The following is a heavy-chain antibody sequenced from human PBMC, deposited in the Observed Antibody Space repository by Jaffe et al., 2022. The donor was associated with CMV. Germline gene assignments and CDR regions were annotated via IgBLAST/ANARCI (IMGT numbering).Heavy chain of an antibody. Sequence: EVQLVESGGGLVKPGGSLRLSCAASGFTFSSYSMNWVRQAPGKGLEWVSSISSSSSYIYYADSVKGRFTISRDNAKNSLYLQMNSLRAEDTAVYYCARDDPMAHYAARPDYWGQGTLVTVSS. CDR1: GFTFSSYS. J-gene: IGHJ4*02. V-gene: IGHV3-21*01. D-gene: IGHD4-17*01. CDR3: ARDDPMAHYAARPDY. CDR2: ISSSSSYI.